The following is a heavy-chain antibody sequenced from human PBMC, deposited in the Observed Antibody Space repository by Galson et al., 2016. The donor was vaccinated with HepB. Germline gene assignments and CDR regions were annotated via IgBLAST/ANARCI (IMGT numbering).Heavy chain of an antibody. CDR1: GFTFSSYA. CDR2: ISGSGGTT. V-gene: IGHV3-23*01. J-gene: IGHJ4*02. Sequence: SLRLSCAASGFTFSSYAMSWVRQAPGKGLEWVSVISGSGGTTYYADSVKGRFTISRDNSKSTLYLQMNSLRVEDTALYYCAKGQGLIDYWGKGTRVPVPP. CDR3: AKGQGLIDY.